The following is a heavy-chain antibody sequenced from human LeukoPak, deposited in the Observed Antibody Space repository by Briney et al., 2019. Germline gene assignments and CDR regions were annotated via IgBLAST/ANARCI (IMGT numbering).Heavy chain of an antibody. V-gene: IGHV3-21*01. J-gene: IGHJ5*02. CDR1: GFTFSSYT. CDR3: AREVAVAGTWFDP. D-gene: IGHD6-19*01. Sequence: GGSLRLSCAASGFTFSSYTMNWVRQAPGKGLEWVSSISTSSSYIYYADSVEGRFTISRDNAKNSLYLQMNSLRAEGTAVYSCAREVAVAGTWFDPWGQGTLVTVSS. CDR2: ISTSSSYI.